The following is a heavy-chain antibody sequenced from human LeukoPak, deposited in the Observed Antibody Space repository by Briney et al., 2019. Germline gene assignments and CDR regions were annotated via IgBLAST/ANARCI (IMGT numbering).Heavy chain of an antibody. J-gene: IGHJ6*03. Sequence: GSSVKVSCKASGGTFSSYAISWVRQAPGQGLEWMGGIIPIFGIANYAQKFQGRVTITTDESTSIAYMELSSQRSEDTAVYYCSWNSVGYYYYYMDVWGKGTTVTVSS. CDR2: IIPIFGIA. D-gene: IGHD1-7*01. CDR3: SWNSVGYYYYYMDV. V-gene: IGHV1-69*05. CDR1: GGTFSSYA.